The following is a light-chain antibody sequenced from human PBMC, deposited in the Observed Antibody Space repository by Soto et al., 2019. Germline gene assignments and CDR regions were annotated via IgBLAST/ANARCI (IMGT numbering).Light chain of an antibody. CDR3: QQYNNWWT. J-gene: IGKJ1*01. V-gene: IGKV3-15*01. Sequence: DIVMTQSPATLSVSPGERATLSCRASQSLSSNLAWSQQKPGQAPRLLIYGASTRATGVPARFSGSGSGTEFTLTISSLQSEDFAVYYCQQYNNWWTFGQGTKVEI. CDR2: GAS. CDR1: QSLSSN.